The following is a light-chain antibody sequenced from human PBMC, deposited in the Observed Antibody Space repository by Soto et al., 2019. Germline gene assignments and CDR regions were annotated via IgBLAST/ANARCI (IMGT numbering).Light chain of an antibody. CDR1: SSDVGGYNY. Sequence: QSALTQPASVSGTPGQSITISCTGTSSDVGGYNYVSWYQQHPGKAPKLMIYEDSNRPSGVSNRFSGSKSCNTASLIISGLQAEDEADDYCSSYTSSSTPYWVFGGGTKLTVL. CDR3: SSYTSSSTPYWV. CDR2: EDS. V-gene: IGLV2-14*01. J-gene: IGLJ3*02.